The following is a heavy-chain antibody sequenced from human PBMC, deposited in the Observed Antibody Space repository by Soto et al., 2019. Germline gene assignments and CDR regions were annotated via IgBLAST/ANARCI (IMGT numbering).Heavy chain of an antibody. V-gene: IGHV4-4*07. CDR1: GGSISSYY. CDR2: IYTSGST. J-gene: IGHJ4*02. Sequence: PSETLSLTCTVSGGSISSYYWSWIRQPAGKGLEWIGRIYTSGSTNYNLSLKSRVTMSVDTSKNQFSLKLSSVTAADTAVYYCARDRSSTSCYNGCEVAGLDYWGQGTLVTVSS. CDR3: ARDRSSTSCYNGCEVAGLDY. D-gene: IGHD2-2*02.